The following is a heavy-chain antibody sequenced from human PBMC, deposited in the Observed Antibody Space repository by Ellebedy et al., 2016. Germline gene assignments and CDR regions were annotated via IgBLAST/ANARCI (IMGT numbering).Heavy chain of an antibody. Sequence: ASVKVSCKASGYTFTSYGISWVRQATGQGLEWMGWMNPNSGNTGYAQKFQGRVTMTRNTSISTAYMELSSLRSEDTAVYYCARGIRVGATLGRYWGQGTLVTVSS. CDR1: GYTFTSYG. J-gene: IGHJ4*02. CDR2: MNPNSGNT. V-gene: IGHV1-8*02. D-gene: IGHD1-26*01. CDR3: ARGIRVGATLGRY.